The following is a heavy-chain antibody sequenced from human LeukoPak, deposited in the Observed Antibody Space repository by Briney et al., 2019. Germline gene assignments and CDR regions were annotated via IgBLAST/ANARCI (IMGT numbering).Heavy chain of an antibody. CDR1: GGSISSYY. CDR2: IYYSGST. CDR3: ARYYGSGSYYLGPPYGMDV. Sequence: SETLSLTCTVSGGSISSYYWSWIRQPPGKGLEWIGYIYYSGSTNYNPSLKSRVTISVDTSKNQFSLKLSSVTAADTAVYYCARYYGSGSYYLGPPYGMDVWGQGTTVTVSS. D-gene: IGHD3-10*01. J-gene: IGHJ6*02. V-gene: IGHV4-59*01.